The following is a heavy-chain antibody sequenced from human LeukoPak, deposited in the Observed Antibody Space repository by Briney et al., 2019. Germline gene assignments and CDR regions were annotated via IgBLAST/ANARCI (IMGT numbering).Heavy chain of an antibody. J-gene: IGHJ3*02. Sequence: SVKVSCKASGGTFSSYAISWVRQAPGQGLEWMGRSIPILGIANYAQKFQGRVTITADKSTSTAYMELSSLRSEDTAVYYCARVPQIAAAGTGAFDIWGQGTMVTVSS. CDR1: GGTFSSYA. CDR3: ARVPQIAAAGTGAFDI. D-gene: IGHD6-13*01. CDR2: SIPILGIA. V-gene: IGHV1-69*04.